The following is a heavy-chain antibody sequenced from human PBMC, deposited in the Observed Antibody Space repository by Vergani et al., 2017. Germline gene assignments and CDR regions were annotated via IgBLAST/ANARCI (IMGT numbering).Heavy chain of an antibody. CDR2: ISAYNGNT. J-gene: IGHJ2*01. CDR1: GYTFTSYG. D-gene: IGHD3-9*01. CDR3: ARRGSLTGIGYDWYFDL. V-gene: IGHV1-18*04. Sequence: QVQLVQSGAEVKKPGASVKVSCKASGYTFTSYGISWVRQAPGQGLEWMGWISAYNGNTNYAQKLQGRVTMTTDTSTSTAYMELRSLRSEDTAVYYCARRGSLTGIGYDWYFDLWGRGTLVTVSS.